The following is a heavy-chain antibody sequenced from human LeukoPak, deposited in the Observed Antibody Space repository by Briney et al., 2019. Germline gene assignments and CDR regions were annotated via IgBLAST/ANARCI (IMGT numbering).Heavy chain of an antibody. D-gene: IGHD6-6*01. V-gene: IGHV4-59*01. Sequence: PSETLSLTCAVSGASISHYSWRRIRQPPGKGLEWIGDIYASGGTSYNPSHTGRVTTSKDTSKNHFSLKLISVTAADTAVYYCAKERSSWAFDIWGQGTMVTVSS. CDR1: GASISHYS. CDR2: IYASGGT. CDR3: AKERSSWAFDI. J-gene: IGHJ3*02.